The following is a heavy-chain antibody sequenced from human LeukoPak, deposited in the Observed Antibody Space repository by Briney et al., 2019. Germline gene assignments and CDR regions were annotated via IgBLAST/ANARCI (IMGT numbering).Heavy chain of an antibody. CDR3: TKGRGAGGIARHYFDY. D-gene: IGHD1-26*01. J-gene: IGHJ4*02. Sequence: PGGSLRLSCAASLFTFRDYAMNWVRQAPGKGLEWVSSISGSSGNTYYTDSVKGRFTISRDNSKSTLYLQMNSLRAEDTAVYYCTKGRGAGGIARHYFDYWGQGTLVIVSS. CDR2: ISGSSGNT. V-gene: IGHV3-23*01. CDR1: LFTFRDYA.